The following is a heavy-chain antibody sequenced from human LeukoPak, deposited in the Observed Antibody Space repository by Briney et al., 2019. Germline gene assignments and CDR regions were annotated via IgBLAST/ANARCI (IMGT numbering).Heavy chain of an antibody. Sequence: PGGSLRLSCSASGFTFSSYAMHWVRQAPGKGLEYVSAISSNGGSTYYADSVKGRFTISRDNSKNTLYLQMSSLRAEDTAVYYCVKAVGAKGDYYYYCGMDVWGQGTTVTVSS. CDR3: VKAVGAKGDYYYYCGMDV. V-gene: IGHV3-64D*09. CDR1: GFTFSSYA. CDR2: ISSNGGST. D-gene: IGHD1-26*01. J-gene: IGHJ6*02.